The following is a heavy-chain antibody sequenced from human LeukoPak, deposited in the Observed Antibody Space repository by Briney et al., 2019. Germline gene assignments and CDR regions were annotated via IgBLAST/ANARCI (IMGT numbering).Heavy chain of an antibody. CDR3: ARGYSSGWYGGLDY. D-gene: IGHD6-19*01. V-gene: IGHV4-39*07. Sequence: SETLSLTCTVSGGSISSSSYYWGWIRQPPGKGLEWIGSIYYSGSTYYNPSLKSRVTISVDTSKNQFSLKLSSVTAADTAVYYCARGYSSGWYGGLDYWGPGTLVTVSS. CDR2: IYYSGST. CDR1: GGSISSSSYY. J-gene: IGHJ4*02.